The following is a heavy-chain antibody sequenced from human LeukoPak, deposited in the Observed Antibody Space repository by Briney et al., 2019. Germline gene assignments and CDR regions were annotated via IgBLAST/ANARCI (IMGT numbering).Heavy chain of an antibody. V-gene: IGHV1-8*01. CDR2: MNPNSGNT. CDR1: GYTFTSYD. J-gene: IGHJ5*02. D-gene: IGHD6-19*01. CDR3: ARRIGIAVAPVP. Sequence: ASVKVSCKASGYTFTSYDINWVRQATGQGLEWMGWMNPNSGNTGYAQKFQGRVTMTRNTSISTAYVELSSLRSEDTAVYYCARRIGIAVAPVPWGQGTLVTVSS.